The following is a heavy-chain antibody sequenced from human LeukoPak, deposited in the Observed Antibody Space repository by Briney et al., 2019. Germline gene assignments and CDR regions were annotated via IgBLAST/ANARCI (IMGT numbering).Heavy chain of an antibody. Sequence: ASVKVSCKASGGPFSSYAISWVRQAPGQGLEWMGGIIPIFGTANYAQKFQGRVTITTDESTSTAYMELSSLRSEDTAVYYCARDIEGGARYDAFDIWGQGTMVTVSS. CDR2: IIPIFGTA. J-gene: IGHJ3*02. D-gene: IGHD1-1*01. CDR1: GGPFSSYA. V-gene: IGHV1-69*05. CDR3: ARDIEGGARYDAFDI.